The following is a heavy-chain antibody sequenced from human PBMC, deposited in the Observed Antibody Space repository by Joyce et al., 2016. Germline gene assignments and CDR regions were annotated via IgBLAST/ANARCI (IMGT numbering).Heavy chain of an antibody. V-gene: IGHV1-8*01. CDR3: AREAVTGTDL. CDR1: GYTFTSYD. D-gene: IGHD1-7*01. J-gene: IGHJ5*02. Sequence: QVQLVQSGAEVKKPGASVKVSCKASGYTFTSYDINWVRQATGQGLEWMGGMNPSNGNTDFAQKFQGRASMTRNTSISTAYMELSGLRSEDTAVYYCAREAVTGTDLWGQGTLVTVSS. CDR2: MNPSNGNT.